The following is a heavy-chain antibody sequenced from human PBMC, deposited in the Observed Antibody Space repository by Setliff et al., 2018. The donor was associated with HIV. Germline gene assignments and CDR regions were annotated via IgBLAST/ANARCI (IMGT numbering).Heavy chain of an antibody. V-gene: IGHV3-7*03. CDR1: GVTVSSNY. CDR2: TKFDGSES. J-gene: IGHJ4*02. Sequence: PGGSLRLSCAASGVTVSSNYMSWVRQAPGKGLEWVSNTKFDGSESYYVDSVKGRFIASTDNAKNSLFLQMNSLKAEDTAVYYCARAYNVYDYRFDSSGYDYWGQGTLVTVSS. CDR3: ARAYNVYDYRFDSSGYDY. D-gene: IGHD3-22*01.